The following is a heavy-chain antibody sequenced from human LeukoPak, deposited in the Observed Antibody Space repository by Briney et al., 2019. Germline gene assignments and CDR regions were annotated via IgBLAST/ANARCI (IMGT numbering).Heavy chain of an antibody. CDR1: GFPFSIYS. Sequence: GGSLRLSCAASGFPFSIYSMNCVRQAPGKGLEWVSSISSSSSYIYYADSVKGRFTITRDNAKNSLDLQMNSLRAEDTAVYYCAVARAAPILFDYWGQGTLVTVSS. CDR3: AVARAAPILFDY. CDR2: ISSSSSYI. J-gene: IGHJ4*02. V-gene: IGHV3-21*01. D-gene: IGHD2-15*01.